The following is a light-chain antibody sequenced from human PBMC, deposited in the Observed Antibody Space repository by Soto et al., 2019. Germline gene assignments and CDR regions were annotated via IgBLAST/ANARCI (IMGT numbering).Light chain of an antibody. CDR1: QSVSSY. V-gene: IGKV3-11*01. J-gene: IGKJ4*01. CDR2: DAS. CDR3: QQRSNWPLT. Sequence: EIVLTQSPATLSLSPGERATLSCRASQSVSSYLACYQQKPGQAPRLLIYDASNRATGIPARFSGSGSGTDFTLTISSLEPEHFAVYYCQQRSNWPLTFGGGTKVDIK.